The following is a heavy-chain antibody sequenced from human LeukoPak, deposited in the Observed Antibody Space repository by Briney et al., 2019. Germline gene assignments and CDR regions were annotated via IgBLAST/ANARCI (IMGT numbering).Heavy chain of an antibody. J-gene: IGHJ4*02. V-gene: IGHV3-48*03. Sequence: GGSLRLSCAASGFTFSSYEMNWVRQAPGKGLEWVSYISSSDSTIYYADSVKGRFTISRDNAKNSLYPQMNSLRAEDTAVYYCAREAPVIYYYGSGSYFDYWGQGTLVTVSS. CDR2: ISSSDSTI. CDR3: AREAPVIYYYGSGSYFDY. CDR1: GFTFSSYE. D-gene: IGHD3-10*01.